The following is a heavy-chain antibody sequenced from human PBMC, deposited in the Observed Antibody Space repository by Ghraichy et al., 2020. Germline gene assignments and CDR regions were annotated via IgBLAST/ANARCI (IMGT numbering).Heavy chain of an antibody. CDR2: IWYDGSNK. V-gene: IGHV3-33*01. D-gene: IGHD3-22*01. CDR3: ARPYYDSSGYYFFDY. Sequence: LSLTCAASGFTFSSYGMHWVRQAPGKGLEWVAVIWYDGSNKYYADSVKGRFTISRDNSKNTLYLQMNSLRAEDTAVYYSARPYYDSSGYYFFDYWGQGTLVTVSS. CDR1: GFTFSSYG. J-gene: IGHJ4*02.